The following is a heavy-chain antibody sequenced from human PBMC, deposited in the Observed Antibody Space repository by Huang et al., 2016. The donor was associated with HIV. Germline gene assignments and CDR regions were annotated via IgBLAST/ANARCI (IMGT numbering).Heavy chain of an antibody. Sequence: QVQLVQSGAEVKKPGSSVKVSCKASGGTFTTYTITWVRQAPGQGLEWRGGIIPIFGTPNYAQKFQGRVTITADESTSTAYMELSSLRSEDTAVYYCAREYYYDYSGYYFDYWGQGTLVTVSS. D-gene: IGHD3-22*01. CDR1: GGTFTTYT. CDR3: AREYYYDYSGYYFDY. V-gene: IGHV1-69*13. J-gene: IGHJ4*02. CDR2: IIPIFGTP.